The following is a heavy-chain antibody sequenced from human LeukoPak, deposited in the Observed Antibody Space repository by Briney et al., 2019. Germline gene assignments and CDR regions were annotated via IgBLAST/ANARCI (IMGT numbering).Heavy chain of an antibody. J-gene: IGHJ4*02. CDR1: GFSFSSYN. CDR3: ARGSSGWYGIDY. CDR2: ITTSSTYT. Sequence: GGSLRLSCEASGFSFSSYNMDWVRQTPGKGLEWISSITTSSTYTFYADSVKGRFTISRDNAKNALYLQMNSLRAEDTAVYYCARGSSGWYGIDYWGQGALVNVSS. D-gene: IGHD6-19*01. V-gene: IGHV3-21*06.